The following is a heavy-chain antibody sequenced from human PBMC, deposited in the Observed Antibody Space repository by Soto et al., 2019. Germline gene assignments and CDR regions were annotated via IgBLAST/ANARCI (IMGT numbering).Heavy chain of an antibody. D-gene: IGHD3-22*01. CDR3: ARDYYDSSGYEPDY. CDR2: ISAYNGNT. CDR1: GYTFTSYG. V-gene: IGHV1-18*01. J-gene: IGHJ4*02. Sequence: ASVKVSCKASGYTFTSYGISWVRQAPGQGLEWMGWISAYNGNTNYAQKLQGRVAMTTDTSTSTAYMELRSLRSDDTAVYYCARDYYDSSGYEPDYWSQGTLVTVSS.